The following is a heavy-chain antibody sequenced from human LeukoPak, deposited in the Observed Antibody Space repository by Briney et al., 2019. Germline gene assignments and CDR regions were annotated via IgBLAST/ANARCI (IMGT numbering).Heavy chain of an antibody. CDR3: AREDPQTTVPEGLDV. J-gene: IGHJ6*02. Sequence: SETLSLTCTVSGGSISTFYWSWLRQPPGKGLEWKGYIYYSGSTNYNPSLKSRVTISVDTSKNQFSLRLSSVTAADTAVYYCAREDPQTTVPEGLDVWGQGTTVTVSS. D-gene: IGHD4-17*01. CDR2: IYYSGST. CDR1: GGSISTFY. V-gene: IGHV4-59*01.